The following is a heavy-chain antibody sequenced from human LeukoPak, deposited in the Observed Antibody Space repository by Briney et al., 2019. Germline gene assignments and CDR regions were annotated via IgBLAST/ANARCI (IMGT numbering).Heavy chain of an antibody. CDR1: GFTLSSYL. Sequence: GGSLRLSCAASGFTLSSYLMSWVRQAQGRGLEWVANINKDGSEETYLDSVKGRFTVSRDNAKNSLFLQMNSLRGDDTAVYYCARSNPNRNALDLWGQGTMVTISS. CDR2: INKDGSEE. V-gene: IGHV3-7*01. D-gene: IGHD1-14*01. CDR3: ARSNPNRNALDL. J-gene: IGHJ3*01.